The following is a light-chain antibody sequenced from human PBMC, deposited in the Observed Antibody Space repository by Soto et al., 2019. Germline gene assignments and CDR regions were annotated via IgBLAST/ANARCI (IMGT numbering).Light chain of an antibody. CDR1: QSFRGL. V-gene: IGKV3-11*01. CDR2: DAY. CDR3: QPHHMWPIT. J-gene: IGKJ5*01. Sequence: EVVLTQSPVTLSLSPGERATLSCRASQSFRGLLAWYQQKPGQAPRLLIYDAYNRATGIPPRFSGSGSGTDFTLTISSLEPEDSAVYYCQPHHMWPITFGQGTRLEIK.